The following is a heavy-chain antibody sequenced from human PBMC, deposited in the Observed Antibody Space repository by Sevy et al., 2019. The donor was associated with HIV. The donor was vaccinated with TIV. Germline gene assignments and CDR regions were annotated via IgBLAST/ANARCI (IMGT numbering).Heavy chain of an antibody. Sequence: ASVKVSCKASGHTFSDYYIQWVRQAPGQGLAWMGWINSNSGAISYAQKFQGRVTMTSDTSISTVYMELSRLRSDDTAVYYCATEYSYDYWGQGTLVTVSS. J-gene: IGHJ4*02. CDR2: INSNSGAI. CDR1: GHTFSDYY. V-gene: IGHV1-2*02. D-gene: IGHD4-4*01. CDR3: ATEYSYDY.